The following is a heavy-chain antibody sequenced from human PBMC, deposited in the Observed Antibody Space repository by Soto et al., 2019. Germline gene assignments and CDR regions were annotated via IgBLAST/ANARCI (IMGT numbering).Heavy chain of an antibody. CDR3: ARSYYYGSGSYYDYYYYGMDV. V-gene: IGHV1-69*13. CDR2: IIPIFGTA. D-gene: IGHD3-10*01. J-gene: IGHJ6*02. Sequence: SVKVSCKASGGTFSSYAISWVRQAPGQGLEWIGGIIPIFGTANYAQKFQGRVTITADESTSTAYMELSSLRSEDTAVYYCARSYYYGSGSYYDYYYYGMDVWGQGTTVTVSS. CDR1: GGTFSSYA.